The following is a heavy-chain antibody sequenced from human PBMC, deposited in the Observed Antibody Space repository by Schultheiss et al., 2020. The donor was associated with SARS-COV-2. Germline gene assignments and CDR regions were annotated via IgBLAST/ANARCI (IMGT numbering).Heavy chain of an antibody. V-gene: IGHV4-4*02. CDR3: ARDGAGYHYDRSGYYFNYGMDV. Sequence: SETLSLTCAVSGGSISSSNWWSWVRQPPGKGLEWIGYIYYSGSTYYNPSLKSRVSISVDTSTNQFSLKLNSVTPADTAVYYCARDGAGYHYDRSGYYFNYGMDVWGQGTTVTVSS. D-gene: IGHD3-22*01. CDR1: GGSISSSNW. J-gene: IGHJ6*02. CDR2: IYYSGST.